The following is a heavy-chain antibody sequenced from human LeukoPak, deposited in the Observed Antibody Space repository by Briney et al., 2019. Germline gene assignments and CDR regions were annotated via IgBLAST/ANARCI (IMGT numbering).Heavy chain of an antibody. Sequence: GASVMVSCKASGYTFTGYYMHWVRQAPGQGLEWMGWINPNSGGTSYAQKFQGRVTMTRDTSISTAYMELSRLRSDDTAVYYCARDYYDSSGYYYVIDYWGQGTLVTVSS. CDR3: ARDYYDSSGYYYVIDY. D-gene: IGHD3-22*01. J-gene: IGHJ4*02. V-gene: IGHV1-2*02. CDR2: INPNSGGT. CDR1: GYTFTGYY.